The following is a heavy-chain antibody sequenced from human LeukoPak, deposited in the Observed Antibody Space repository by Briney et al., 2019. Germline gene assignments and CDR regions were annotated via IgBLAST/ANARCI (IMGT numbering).Heavy chain of an antibody. Sequence: ASVKVSCKASGYTSTTYGISWGRQAPGQGLEWMGWISAYNGNTNYAQKLQGRVTMTTDTSTSTAYMDLRSLRSDDTAVYYCARDPTIAVAGTGYWGPGTLVTVSS. J-gene: IGHJ4*01. CDR1: GYTSTTYG. D-gene: IGHD6-19*01. CDR2: ISAYNGNT. CDR3: ARDPTIAVAGTGY. V-gene: IGHV1-18*01.